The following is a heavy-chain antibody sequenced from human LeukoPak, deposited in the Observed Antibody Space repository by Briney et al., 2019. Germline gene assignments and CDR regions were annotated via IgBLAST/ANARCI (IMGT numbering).Heavy chain of an antibody. CDR1: GYTFTGYY. Sequence: VASVKVSCKASGYTFTGYYMHWVRQAPGQGLEWMGWINPNSGGTNYAQKFQGRVTMTRDTSISTAYMELSRLRSDDTAVYYCAGDPITMVRGVRGRWFDPWGQGTLVTVSS. CDR2: INPNSGGT. D-gene: IGHD3-10*01. V-gene: IGHV1-2*02. CDR3: AGDPITMVRGVRGRWFDP. J-gene: IGHJ5*02.